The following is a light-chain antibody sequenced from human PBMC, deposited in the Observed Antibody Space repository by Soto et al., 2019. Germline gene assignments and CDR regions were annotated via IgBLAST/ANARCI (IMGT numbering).Light chain of an antibody. J-gene: IGKJ1*01. CDR3: QQYGSSPRT. V-gene: IGKV3-20*01. CDR1: QSVSSSY. CDR2: GAS. Sequence: EIVLTQSPDTLSLSPGERATLSCRASQSVSSSYLAWYQQKPGQAPRLLIYGASSSATGIPDRFSGSGSGTDFTLTISRLEPEEFAAYYCQQYGSSPRTF.